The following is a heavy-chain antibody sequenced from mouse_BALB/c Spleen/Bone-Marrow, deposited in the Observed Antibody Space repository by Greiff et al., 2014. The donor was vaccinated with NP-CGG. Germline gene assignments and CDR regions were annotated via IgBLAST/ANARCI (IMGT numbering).Heavy chain of an antibody. CDR1: GFNIKDTY. D-gene: IGHD1-1*01. CDR3: ASYDYGSSGFAY. Sequence: VQLQQSGAELVKPGASVKLSCTASGFNIKDTYMHWVKQRPEQGLEWIGRIDPANGNTKYDPKFQGKATITADTSSNTAYLQLSSLTSEDTAVYYCASYDYGSSGFAYWGQGTLVTVPA. CDR2: IDPANGNT. J-gene: IGHJ3*01. V-gene: IGHV14-3*02.